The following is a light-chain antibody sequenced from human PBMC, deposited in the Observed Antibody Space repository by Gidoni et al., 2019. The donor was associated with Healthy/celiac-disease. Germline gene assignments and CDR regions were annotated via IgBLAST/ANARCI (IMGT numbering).Light chain of an antibody. V-gene: IGLV3-19*01. CDR3: NSRDSSGNHAV. CDR2: GKN. CDR1: SPRSYY. Sequence: SSELTQDPAVSVALGQTVRITCQGDSPRSYYASWYQQKTGQAPLLVIYGKNNRPSGIPDRFSGSSSGNTASLTITGAQAEDEADYYCNSRDSSGNHAVFGGGTQLTVL. J-gene: IGLJ7*01.